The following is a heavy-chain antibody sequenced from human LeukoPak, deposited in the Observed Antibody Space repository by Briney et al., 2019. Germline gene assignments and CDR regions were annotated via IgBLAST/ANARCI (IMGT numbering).Heavy chain of an antibody. V-gene: IGHV4-31*03. J-gene: IGHJ3*02. Sequence: PSETLSLTCTVSGGSISSGGYYWSWIRQHPGKGLEWIGYIYYSGSTYYNPSLKSRVTISVDTSKNQFSLKLSSVTAADTAVYYCARVRPVDAFDIWGQGTMVTVSS. CDR2: IYYSGST. CDR1: GGSISSGGYY. CDR3: ARVRPVDAFDI.